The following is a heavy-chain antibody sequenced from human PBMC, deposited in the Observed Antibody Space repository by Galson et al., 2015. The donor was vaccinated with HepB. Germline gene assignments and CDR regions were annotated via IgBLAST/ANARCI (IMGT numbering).Heavy chain of an antibody. J-gene: IGHJ4*02. D-gene: IGHD6-13*01. V-gene: IGHV1-69*13. Sequence: SVKVSCKASGGTFSSYAISWVRQAPGQGLEWMGGITPIFGTANYAQKFQGRVTITADESTSTAYMELSSLRSEDTAVYYCARDPSSSWHHQYYFDYWGQGTLVTVSS. CDR3: ARDPSSSWHHQYYFDY. CDR2: ITPIFGTA. CDR1: GGTFSSYA.